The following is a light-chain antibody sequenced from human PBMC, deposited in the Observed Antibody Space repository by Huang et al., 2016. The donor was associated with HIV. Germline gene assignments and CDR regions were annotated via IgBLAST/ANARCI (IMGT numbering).Light chain of an antibody. J-gene: IGKJ3*01. CDR3: QRYDNWPKFT. CDR1: QSVTSN. CDR2: GAS. V-gene: IGKV3-15*01. Sequence: EIVMTQSPATLSVSPGDRATLSCRVSQSVTSNLAWDQQKPGQAPRLLIYGASTRATGIPARFSGSGSGTEFTLTISSLQSEDFAVYYCQRYDNWPKFTFGPGTKVDIK.